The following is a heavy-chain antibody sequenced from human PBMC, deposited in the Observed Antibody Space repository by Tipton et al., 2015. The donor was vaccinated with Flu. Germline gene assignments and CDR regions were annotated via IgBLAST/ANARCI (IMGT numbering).Heavy chain of an antibody. CDR2: IYYSGST. D-gene: IGHD4-17*01. CDR3: ARSRPSDYGDLRTFDP. J-gene: IGHJ5*02. V-gene: IGHV4-59*01. Sequence: TLSLTCTVSGDSINNYYWSWIRQPPGKGLEWIGYIYYSGSTNYNPSLKSRVTISVDTSKNQFSLKLSSVTAADTAVYYCARSRPSDYGDLRTFDPWGQGTLVTVSS. CDR1: GDSINNYY.